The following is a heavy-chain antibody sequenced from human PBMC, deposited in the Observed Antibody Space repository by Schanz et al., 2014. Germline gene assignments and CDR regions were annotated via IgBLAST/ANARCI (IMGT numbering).Heavy chain of an antibody. CDR1: EFTFSSYK. D-gene: IGHD3-9*01. CDR3: ARDSRPNYDFLTAYYSIDY. V-gene: IGHV3-21*01. J-gene: IGHJ4*02. Sequence: EVQLVESGGGLVKPGGSLRLSCEASEFTFSSYKMNWVRQAPGKGLEWVSSISSSGSYIHYADSVKGRFTISRDNAKTTLYLQMNSLRAEDTAVYYCARDSRPNYDFLTAYYSIDYWGQGTLVTVSS. CDR2: ISSSGSYI.